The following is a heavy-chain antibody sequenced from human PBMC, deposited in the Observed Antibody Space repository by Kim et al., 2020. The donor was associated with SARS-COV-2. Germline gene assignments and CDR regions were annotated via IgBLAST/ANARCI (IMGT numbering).Heavy chain of an antibody. CDR3: ARDSRVLRYFDWPIIGGWFDP. V-gene: IGHV3-7*01. Sequence: GGSLRLSCAASGFTFSSYWMSWVRQAPGKGLEWVANIKQDGSEKYYVDSVKGRFTISRDNAKNSLYLQMNSLRAEDTAVYYCARDSRVLRYFDWPIIGGWFDPWGQGTLVTVSS. J-gene: IGHJ5*02. CDR2: IKQDGSEK. D-gene: IGHD3-9*01. CDR1: GFTFSSYW.